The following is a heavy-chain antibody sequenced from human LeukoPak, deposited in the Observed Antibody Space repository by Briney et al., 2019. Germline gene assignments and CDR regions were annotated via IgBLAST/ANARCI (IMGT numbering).Heavy chain of an antibody. CDR2: IRSKANNYAT. V-gene: IGHV3-73*01. CDR3: IGYADYLRY. Sequence: GGSLRLSCAASGFTFSDSPIHWVRQASGKGLEWVGRIRSKANNYATVYPASVEGRFTISRDDSKNTAYLHMNSLKTEDTAVYFCIGYADYLRYWGQGTLVTVSS. D-gene: IGHD4-17*01. CDR1: GFTFSDSP. J-gene: IGHJ4*02.